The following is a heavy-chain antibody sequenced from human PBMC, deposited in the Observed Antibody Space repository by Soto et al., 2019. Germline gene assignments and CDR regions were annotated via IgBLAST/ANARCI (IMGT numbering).Heavy chain of an antibody. CDR2: ISPSGSP. CDR1: GGSVNSGGYS. J-gene: IGHJ5*02. D-gene: IGHD2-8*01. Sequence: SDTLSLTCSVSGGSVNSGGYSWSWIRQPPGKGLEWIGFISPSGSPAYNPSLKSRVTISVDRSNNQISLEISSVTAADTAVYYCTRGVLAWGPGTLVTVSS. V-gene: IGHV4-30-2*01. CDR3: TRGVLA.